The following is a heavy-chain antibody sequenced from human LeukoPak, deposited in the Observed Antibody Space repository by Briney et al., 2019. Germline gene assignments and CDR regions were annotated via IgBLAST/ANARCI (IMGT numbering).Heavy chain of an antibody. CDR1: GGSISTYY. CDR2: IYYSGST. V-gene: IGHV4-59*08. J-gene: IGHJ3*02. D-gene: IGHD6-13*01. Sequence: PSETLSLTCTVSGGSISTYYWNWIRQPPGKGLEWIGYIYYSGSTNYNPSLKSRVTISVDTSKNQFSLKLSSVTAADTAVYYCARPNYSSSWYHAFDIWGQGTMVTVSS. CDR3: ARPNYSSSWYHAFDI.